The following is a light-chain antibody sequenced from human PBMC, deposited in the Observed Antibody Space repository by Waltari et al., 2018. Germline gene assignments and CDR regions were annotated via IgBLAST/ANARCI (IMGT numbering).Light chain of an antibody. CDR3: QQYNIWPWT. J-gene: IGKJ1*01. Sequence: DIVMTQSPDSLSVSPGERVSLSCRASQSAKTSLAWYQQTPGQAPRLLIYRASTRAAGVPDRFSGSGSGTEFTLTISSLQSEDSAIYYCQQYNIWPWTFGPGTNVDIK. CDR1: QSAKTS. CDR2: RAS. V-gene: IGKV3D-15*01.